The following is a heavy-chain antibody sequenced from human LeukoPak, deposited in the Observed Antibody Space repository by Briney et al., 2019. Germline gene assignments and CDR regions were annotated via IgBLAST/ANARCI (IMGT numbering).Heavy chain of an antibody. CDR1: GFTFSSYA. CDR3: ARMPSVEMATITRHAFDY. V-gene: IGHV3-30-3*01. D-gene: IGHD5-24*01. Sequence: GRSLRLSCAASGFTFSSYAMHWVRQAPGKGLEWVADISYDGSNKYYADSVKGRFTISRDNSKNTLYLQMNSLRAEDTAVYYCARMPSVEMATITRHAFDYWGQGTLVTVSS. J-gene: IGHJ4*02. CDR2: ISYDGSNK.